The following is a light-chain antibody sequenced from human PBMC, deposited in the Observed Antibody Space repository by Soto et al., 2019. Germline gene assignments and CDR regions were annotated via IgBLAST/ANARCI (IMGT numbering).Light chain of an antibody. CDR3: QQYGSSGT. J-gene: IGKJ1*01. CDR1: QSVATSQ. V-gene: IGKV3-20*01. Sequence: EIVLTQSPGTLSLSPGERATLFSRASQSVATSQLAWYQQKPGQAPRLLIGASSRATGVPDRFIASGSGTDFTLTISRLEPEDFAVYYCQQYGSSGTFGQGTKV. CDR2: GAS.